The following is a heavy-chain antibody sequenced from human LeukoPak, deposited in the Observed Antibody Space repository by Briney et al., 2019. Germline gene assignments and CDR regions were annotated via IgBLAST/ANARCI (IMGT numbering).Heavy chain of an antibody. D-gene: IGHD6-13*01. CDR1: GYTLTELS. CDR3: ARGSASWLISSWYHGSNWFDP. V-gene: IGHV1-24*01. J-gene: IGHJ5*02. CDR2: FDPEDGET. Sequence: ASVKVSCKVSGYTLTELSMHWVRQAPGKGLEWMGGFDPEDGETIYAQKFQGRVTMTEDTSTDTAYMELSSLRSEDTAVYYCARGSASWLISSWYHGSNWFDPWGQGTLVTVSS.